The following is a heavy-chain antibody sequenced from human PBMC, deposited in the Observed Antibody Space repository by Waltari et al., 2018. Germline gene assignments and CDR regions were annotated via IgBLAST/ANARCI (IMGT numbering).Heavy chain of an antibody. V-gene: IGHV3-11*01. CDR2: ISSSGSTI. J-gene: IGHJ6*02. D-gene: IGHD1-7*01. Sequence: QVQLVESGGGLVKPGGSLRLSCAASGFTFSDYYMSWIRQAPGKGLEWGSYISSSGSTIYYADSVKGRFTISRDNAKNSLYLQMNSLRSEDTAVYYCARVDWNYATYYYGMDVWGQGTTVTVSS. CDR3: ARVDWNYATYYYGMDV. CDR1: GFTFSDYY.